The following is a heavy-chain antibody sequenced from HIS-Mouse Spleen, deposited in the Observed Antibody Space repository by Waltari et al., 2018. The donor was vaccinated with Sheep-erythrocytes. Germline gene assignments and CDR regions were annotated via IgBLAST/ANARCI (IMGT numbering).Heavy chain of an antibody. Sequence: EVQLVESGGGLVQPGGSLRLSCAASGCTFSSYWMSWVRQAPGKGLEWVANIKQDGSEKYYVDSVKGRFTISRDNAKNSLYLQMNSLRAEDTAVYYCARDLRYRFDYWGQGTLVTVSS. CDR3: ARDLRYRFDY. V-gene: IGHV3-7*01. J-gene: IGHJ4*02. CDR2: IKQDGSEK. CDR1: GCTFSSYW. D-gene: IGHD1-1*01.